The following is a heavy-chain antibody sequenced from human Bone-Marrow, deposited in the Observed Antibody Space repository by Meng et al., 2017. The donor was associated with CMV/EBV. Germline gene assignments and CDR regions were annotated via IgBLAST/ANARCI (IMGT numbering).Heavy chain of an antibody. Sequence: GGSLRLSCAASGFTFSSYAMHWVRQAPGKGLEWVAVISYDGSNKYYADSVKGRFTISRDNSKNTLYLQMNSLRAEDTAVYYCAKGDTSSPLQHWGQGTLVTVSS. CDR2: ISYDGSNK. CDR1: GFTFSSYA. CDR3: AKGDTSSPLQH. J-gene: IGHJ4*02. V-gene: IGHV3-30-3*01. D-gene: IGHD1-26*01.